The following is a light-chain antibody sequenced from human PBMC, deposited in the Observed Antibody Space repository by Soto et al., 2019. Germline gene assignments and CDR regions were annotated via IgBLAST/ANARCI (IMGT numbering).Light chain of an antibody. CDR1: QDISGY. CDR3: QHPKWA. V-gene: IGKV1-9*01. CDR2: AAS. J-gene: IGKJ1*01. Sequence: IQLTQSPSSLSASVGYRVTITCRASQDISGYVAWYQQRPGRAPQLLIYAASALQTGVPSRFSGSGSGTDFTLTITSLQPEDFGTYYCQHPKWAFGQGTTVEI.